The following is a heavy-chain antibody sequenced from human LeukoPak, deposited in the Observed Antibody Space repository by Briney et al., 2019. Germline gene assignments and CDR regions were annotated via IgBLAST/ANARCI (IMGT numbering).Heavy chain of an antibody. Sequence: SETLSLTCTVSGDSISSYYWSWIRQPAGKGLEWIGRVYYSGSTSYNPSLRSRVTISIDTSKNQFSLKLNSVTAADTAVYYCARAPRSRGTGADYWGQGTLVTVSS. CDR3: ARAPRSRGTGADY. J-gene: IGHJ4*02. CDR1: GDSISSYY. V-gene: IGHV4-4*07. D-gene: IGHD1-26*01. CDR2: VYYSGST.